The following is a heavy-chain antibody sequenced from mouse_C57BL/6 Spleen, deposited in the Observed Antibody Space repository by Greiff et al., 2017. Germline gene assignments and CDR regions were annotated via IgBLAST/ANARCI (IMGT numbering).Heavy chain of an antibody. CDR3: AREGALPWFAY. CDR1: GYTFTSYW. J-gene: IGHJ3*01. Sequence: QVQLKQSGAELVKPGASVKLSCKASGYTFTSYWMHWVKQRPGQGLEWIGMIHPNSGSTNYNEKFKSKATLTVDKSSSTAYMQLSSLTSEGSAVYYCAREGALPWFAYWGQGTLVTVSA. CDR2: IHPNSGST. V-gene: IGHV1-64*01.